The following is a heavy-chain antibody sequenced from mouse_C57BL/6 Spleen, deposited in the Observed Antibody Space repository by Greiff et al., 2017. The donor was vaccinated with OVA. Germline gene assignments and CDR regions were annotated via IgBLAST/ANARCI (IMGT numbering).Heavy chain of an antibody. CDR2: IDPSDSYT. CDR3: ALTGTMGGYYFDY. J-gene: IGHJ2*01. V-gene: IGHV1-50*01. D-gene: IGHD4-1*01. CDR1: GYTFTSYW. Sequence: QVQLQQSGAELVKPGASVKLSCKASGYTFTSYWMQWVKQRPGQGLEWIGEIDPSDSYTNYNQKFKGKATLTVDTSSSTAYMQLSSLTSEDSAVYYCALTGTMGGYYFDYWGQGTTLTVSS.